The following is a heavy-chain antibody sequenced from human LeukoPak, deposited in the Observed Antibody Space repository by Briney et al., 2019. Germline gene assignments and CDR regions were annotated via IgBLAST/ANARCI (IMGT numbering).Heavy chain of an antibody. D-gene: IGHD6-19*01. J-gene: IGHJ3*02. V-gene: IGHV1-46*01. CDR3: AREEQWHKEAFDI. Sequence: ASAKVSCKASGYTFTNYYIHWVRQAPGQGLEWMGIINPRDDTTSYAQKFQGRVTMTRDTSTSTVYMGLSSLRSEDTAVYYCAREEQWHKEAFDIWGQGTMVTVSS. CDR2: INPRDDTT. CDR1: GYTFTNYY.